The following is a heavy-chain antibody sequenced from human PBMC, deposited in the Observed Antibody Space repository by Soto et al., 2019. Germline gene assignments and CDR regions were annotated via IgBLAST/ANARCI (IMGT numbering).Heavy chain of an antibody. J-gene: IGHJ4*02. CDR1: GGTFSSYA. Sequence: QVQLVQSGAEVRKPGSSVKVSCEASGGTFSSYALIWMRQAPGQGLEWMGGIIPLFGTTTYAEKFQGRVTITADESTRTSFLELSSLTSEDTAMYYCARDGRGATFDYWGQGTLVTVSS. V-gene: IGHV1-69*12. D-gene: IGHD1-26*01. CDR2: IIPLFGTT. CDR3: ARDGRGATFDY.